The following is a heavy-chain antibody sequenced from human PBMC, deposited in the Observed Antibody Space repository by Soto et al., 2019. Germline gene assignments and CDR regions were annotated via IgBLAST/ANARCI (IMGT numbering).Heavy chain of an antibody. CDR3: ARDHCSGGSCYSGYYGMDV. Sequence: ASVKVSCKASGYAYTGYYMHWVRQAPGQGLEWMGWINPNSGGTNYAQKFQGRVTMTRDTSISTAYMELSRLRSDDAAVYYCARDHCSGGSCYSGYYGMDVWGQGTTVTVSS. V-gene: IGHV1-2*02. CDR1: GYAYTGYY. J-gene: IGHJ6*02. D-gene: IGHD2-15*01. CDR2: INPNSGGT.